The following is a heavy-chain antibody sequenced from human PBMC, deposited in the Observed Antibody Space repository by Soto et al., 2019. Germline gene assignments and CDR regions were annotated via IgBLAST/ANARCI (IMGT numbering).Heavy chain of an antibody. Sequence: PSETLSLTCTVSGGSISSGDYYWSWIRQHPGKGLEWIGYIYYSGSTHYNPSLKSRVTISVDTSKNQFSLKLSSVTAADTAVYYCARRYGTTFDYWGQGTLVTVSS. CDR3: ARRYGTTFDY. V-gene: IGHV4-61*08. CDR2: IYYSGST. CDR1: GGSISSGDYY. J-gene: IGHJ4*02. D-gene: IGHD1-7*01.